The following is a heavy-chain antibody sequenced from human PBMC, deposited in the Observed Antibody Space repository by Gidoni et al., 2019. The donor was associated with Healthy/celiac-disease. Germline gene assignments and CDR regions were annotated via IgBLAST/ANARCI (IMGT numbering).Heavy chain of an antibody. V-gene: IGHV4-59*01. Sequence: GLEWIGYIYYSGSTNYNPSLKSRVTISVDTSKNQFSLKLRSVTAADTAVYYCARDAGYSGYVTAFDIWGQGTMVTVSS. J-gene: IGHJ3*02. CDR3: ARDAGYSGYVTAFDI. CDR2: IYYSGST. D-gene: IGHD5-12*01.